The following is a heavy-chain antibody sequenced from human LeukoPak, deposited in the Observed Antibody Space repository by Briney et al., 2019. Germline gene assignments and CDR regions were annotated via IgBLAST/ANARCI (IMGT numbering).Heavy chain of an antibody. Sequence: SETLSLTCTVSGGSISSYYWSWIRQPAGKGLDWIGRIYTSGSTNYNPSLKSRVTMSVDTSKNQFSLKLSSVTAADTAVYYCARGVCSGGSCYTYFDYWGQGTLVTVSS. V-gene: IGHV4-4*07. CDR3: ARGVCSGGSCYTYFDY. J-gene: IGHJ4*02. D-gene: IGHD2-15*01. CDR2: IYTSGST. CDR1: GGSISSYY.